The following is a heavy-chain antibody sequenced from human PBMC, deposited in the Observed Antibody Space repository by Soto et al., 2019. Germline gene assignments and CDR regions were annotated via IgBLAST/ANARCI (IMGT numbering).Heavy chain of an antibody. CDR3: ASGWHSSWSHAFDI. D-gene: IGHD6-13*01. J-gene: IGHJ3*02. V-gene: IGHV3-7*05. CDR1: GFTFSSYW. Sequence: EVQLVESGGGLVQPGGSLRLSCAASGFTFSSYWVSWVRQAPGKGLEWVANIKQDGSEKYYVDSVKGRFTISRDNAKNSLYLQMNSLRAEDTAVYYCASGWHSSWSHAFDIWGQGTMVTVSS. CDR2: IKQDGSEK.